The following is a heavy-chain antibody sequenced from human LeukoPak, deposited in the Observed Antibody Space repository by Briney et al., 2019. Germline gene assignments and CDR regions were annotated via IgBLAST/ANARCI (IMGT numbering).Heavy chain of an antibody. CDR2: IYYSGST. J-gene: IGHJ4*02. CDR1: GGSISSGGYY. CDR3: ARVSVVSAFDY. D-gene: IGHD2-15*01. Sequence: SQTLSLTCTVSGGSISSGGYYWSWIRQHPGKGLEWIGYIYYSGSTNYNPSLKSRVTMSVDTSKNQFSLKLSSVTAADTAVYYCARVSVVSAFDYWGQGTLVTVSS. V-gene: IGHV4-31*03.